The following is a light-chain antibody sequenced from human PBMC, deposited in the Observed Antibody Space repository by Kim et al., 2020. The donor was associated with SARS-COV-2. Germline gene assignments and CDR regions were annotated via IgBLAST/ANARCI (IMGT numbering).Light chain of an antibody. CDR1: RSNIGADYD. V-gene: IGLV1-40*01. J-gene: IGLJ3*02. CDR3: QSYDSSLSGSWV. Sequence: VSISCTGSRSNIGADYDIHWYQQFPGTAPKLLIYGNSNRPSGVPDRFSGSKSGTSGSLAITGLQAEDEADYYCQSYDSSLSGSWVFGGGTQLTVL. CDR2: GNS.